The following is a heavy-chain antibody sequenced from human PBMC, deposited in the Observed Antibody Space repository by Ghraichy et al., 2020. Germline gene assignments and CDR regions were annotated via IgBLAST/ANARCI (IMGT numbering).Heavy chain of an antibody. CDR3: ARRVAAVATWGYYFDV. CDR1: GYTFTSYG. Sequence: ASVKVSCKASGYTFTSYGISWVRQAPGQRLEWMGWISVYNGNTMYAQKVQGRVTMTTDTSTSTAYMELRSLISDDTAVYYCARRVAAVATWGYYFDVWGQGTRVTGSS. CDR2: ISVYNGNT. V-gene: IGHV1-18*04. J-gene: IGHJ6*03. D-gene: IGHD6-13*01.